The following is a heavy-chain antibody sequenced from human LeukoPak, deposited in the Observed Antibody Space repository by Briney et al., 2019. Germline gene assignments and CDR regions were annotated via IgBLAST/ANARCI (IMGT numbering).Heavy chain of an antibody. V-gene: IGHV3-74*01. CDR2: LTADGSST. Sequence: GGSLRLSYAASGFTLTTYAMYWVRQAPGKGLVWVSRLTADGSSTNADSVMSRFTVSRDIAKNTLYLEMNSLRAEDTAVYYCARAQLGTPTDCWGQGTLVTVSS. D-gene: IGHD1-26*01. CDR3: ARAQLGTPTDC. J-gene: IGHJ4*02. CDR1: GFTLTTYA.